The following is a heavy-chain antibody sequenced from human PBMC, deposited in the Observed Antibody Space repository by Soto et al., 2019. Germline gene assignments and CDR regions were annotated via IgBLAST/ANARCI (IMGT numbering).Heavy chain of an antibody. CDR1: GYTFTSYG. CDR2: ISAYNGNT. J-gene: IGHJ4*02. D-gene: IGHD5-12*01. Sequence: QVQLVQSGAEVKKPGASVKVSCKASGYTFTSYGISWVRQAPGQGLEWMGWISAYNGNTNYAQKRRGRLTMTTDTPTSTAYMGLRSLGSDDTAVDYCARDSGYESNFWGQGTLVTVSS. CDR3: ARDSGYESNF. V-gene: IGHV1-18*01.